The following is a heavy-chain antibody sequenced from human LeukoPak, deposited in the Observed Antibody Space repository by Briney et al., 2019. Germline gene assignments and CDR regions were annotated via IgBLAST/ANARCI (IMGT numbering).Heavy chain of an antibody. CDR2: IYYSGST. J-gene: IGHJ6*04. Sequence: SETLSLTCSVSGGSISSGGYYWSWIRQHPGTGLEWIGYIYYSGSTYYNPSLKSRVTISVDTSKNQFSLKLSSVTAADTAVYYCARDTVRGKVYYGMDVWGKGTTVTVSS. D-gene: IGHD3-10*01. CDR3: ARDTVRGKVYYGMDV. V-gene: IGHV4-31*03. CDR1: GGSISSGGYY.